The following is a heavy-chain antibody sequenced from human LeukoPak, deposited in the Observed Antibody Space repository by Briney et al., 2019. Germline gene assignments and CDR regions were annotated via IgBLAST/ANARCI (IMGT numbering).Heavy chain of an antibody. D-gene: IGHD2-2*01. V-gene: IGHV5-51*01. J-gene: IGHJ6*02. CDR3: ARHPDCTRTSCYVDYYGMDV. CDR2: INPGDSDT. Sequence: GESLKISCKGSGYRFTSYWIGWVRHMPGKGLEWMRIINPGDSDTRYSPSFQGQVTISADKSISTAYLQWSSLKASDTAMYYCARHPDCTRTSCYVDYYGMDVWGQGTTVTVSS. CDR1: GYRFTSYW.